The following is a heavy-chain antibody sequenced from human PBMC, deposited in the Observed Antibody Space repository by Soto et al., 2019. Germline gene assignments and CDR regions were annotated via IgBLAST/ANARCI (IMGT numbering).Heavy chain of an antibody. V-gene: IGHV2-5*01. Sequence: QITLKESGPTLVKPTQTLTLTCTFSGFSLSASGVGVGWIRQPPGKALEWLALIYWNDDKWYSPSLRSRFTIIKDTSKNQVVLTMTSMDPADKATYYCAHVTNFGEDYFDYWGQVNLVTVSS. D-gene: IGHD3-3*01. CDR3: AHVTNFGEDYFDY. CDR1: GFSLSASGVG. J-gene: IGHJ4*02. CDR2: IYWNDDK.